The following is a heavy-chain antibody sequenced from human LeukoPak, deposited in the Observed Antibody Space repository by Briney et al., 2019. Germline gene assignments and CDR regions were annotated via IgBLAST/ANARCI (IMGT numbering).Heavy chain of an antibody. CDR3: ARSSLGTITAGPFDY. J-gene: IGHJ4*02. Sequence: ASVKVSCKAYGYTFSSYGIAWVRQAPGQGLEWMGWISGYNGNTNYAQKLQGRVSMTTDTSTTTAYMELRSLTSDDTALYYCARSSLGTITAGPFDYWGQGTLVTVSS. D-gene: IGHD5-12*01. CDR2: ISGYNGNT. CDR1: GYTFSSYG. V-gene: IGHV1-18*01.